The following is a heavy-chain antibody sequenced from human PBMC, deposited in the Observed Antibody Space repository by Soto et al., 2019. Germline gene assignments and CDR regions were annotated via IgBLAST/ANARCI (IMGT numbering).Heavy chain of an antibody. CDR1: GNTFSSYA. CDR3: ARVGQAHYYDSSGYYSPLDY. CDR2: IIPMFGTA. D-gene: IGHD3-22*01. J-gene: IGHJ4*02. V-gene: IGHV1-69*01. Sequence: QVQLVQSGAEVKKPGSSVKVSCKASGNTFSSYAINWVRQAPGQGLEWVGGIIPMFGTANYAQKFKGRVTINAGESTSTVYTELSSLRSEDTAVYYCARVGQAHYYDSSGYYSPLDYWGQGTLVTVSS.